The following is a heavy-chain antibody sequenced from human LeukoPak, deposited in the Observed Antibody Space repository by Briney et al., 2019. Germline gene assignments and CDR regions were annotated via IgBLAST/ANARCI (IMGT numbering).Heavy chain of an antibody. V-gene: IGHV4-34*01. CDR2: IHQGGST. Sequence: SETLSLTCAVHGGPLSDDYLNWIRQPPGKGLEWIGDIHQGGSTNYHTSLKTRVTISVDKSRSRFSLRLTSVTAANTAVYYWARAISGFYVGWGEGTLVTVSS. J-gene: IGHJ4*02. CDR3: ARAISGFYVG. CDR1: GGPLSDDY. D-gene: IGHD3-22*01.